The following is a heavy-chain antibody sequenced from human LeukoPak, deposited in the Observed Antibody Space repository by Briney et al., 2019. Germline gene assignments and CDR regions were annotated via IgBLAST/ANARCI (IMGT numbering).Heavy chain of an antibody. Sequence: GSLRLSCAASGFTFSSYGMNWVRQAPGKGLEWVSAISGSGGSTYYADSVKGRFTISRDNSKNTLYLQMNSLRAEDTAVYYCAKVEITIFGVVIPRFDYWGQGTLVTVSS. D-gene: IGHD3-3*01. CDR3: AKVEITIFGVVIPRFDY. J-gene: IGHJ4*02. CDR1: GFTFSSYG. CDR2: ISGSGGST. V-gene: IGHV3-23*01.